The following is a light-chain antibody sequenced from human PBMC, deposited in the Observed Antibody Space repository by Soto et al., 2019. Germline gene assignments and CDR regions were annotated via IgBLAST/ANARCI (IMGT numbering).Light chain of an antibody. CDR1: QSVGNN. V-gene: IGKV3-11*01. J-gene: IGKJ4*01. Sequence: LTQSPRTLSLSPGERAPLSCRASQSVGNNLAWYQQKPGQAPGLLIYEASTRATGIPARFSGSGSGTDFTLTISSLEPEEFAVYYCQQHANWPLTVGGGTKVAIK. CDR3: QQHANWPLT. CDR2: EAS.